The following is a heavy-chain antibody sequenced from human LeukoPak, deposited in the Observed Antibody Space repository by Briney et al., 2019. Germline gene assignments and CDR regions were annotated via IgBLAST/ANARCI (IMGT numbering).Heavy chain of an antibody. CDR2: FSTGNTFI. V-gene: IGHV3-48*01. Sequence: PGPCLTLSCAPSASTFTIDYFNSFSHEPGNWLEWVSYFSTGNTFINYAESVRDRLTISRENHTNSLHLQIKSLTADDSAVYYCSRKDYASGSEHWGQGTLVAVSS. J-gene: IGHJ4*02. CDR3: SRKDYASGSEH. D-gene: IGHD3-10*01. CDR1: ASTFTIDY.